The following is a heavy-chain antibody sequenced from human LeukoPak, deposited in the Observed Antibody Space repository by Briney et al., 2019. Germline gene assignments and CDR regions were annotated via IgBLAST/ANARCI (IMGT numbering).Heavy chain of an antibody. J-gene: IGHJ4*02. Sequence: SETLSLTCTVSGGSISSYYWSWIRQPPGKGLDWIGYAYNSGSTNYNPSLKSRVTMSLDTSKNQFSLKLSSVTAADTAVYYCARDTLLYGFFDYWGQGTLVTVSS. CDR2: AYNSGST. CDR3: ARDTLLYGFFDY. CDR1: GGSISSYY. V-gene: IGHV4-4*08. D-gene: IGHD4-17*01.